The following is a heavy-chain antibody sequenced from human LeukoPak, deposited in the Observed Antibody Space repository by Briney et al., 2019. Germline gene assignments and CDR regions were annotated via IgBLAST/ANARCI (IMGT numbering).Heavy chain of an antibody. Sequence: ASVKVSCKASGYTFTGYYMYWVRQAPGQGLGWMGWINPNSGGTNYAQKFQGRVTMTRDTSISTAYMELSRLRSDDTAVYYCAREIVVVVAVLNWFDPWGQGTLVTVSS. D-gene: IGHD2-15*01. CDR2: INPNSGGT. CDR3: AREIVVVVAVLNWFDP. CDR1: GYTFTGYY. V-gene: IGHV1-2*02. J-gene: IGHJ5*02.